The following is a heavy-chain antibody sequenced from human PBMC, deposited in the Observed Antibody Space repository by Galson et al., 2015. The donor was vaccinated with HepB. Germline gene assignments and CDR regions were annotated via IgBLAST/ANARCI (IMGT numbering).Heavy chain of an antibody. J-gene: IGHJ6*03. CDR2: TYYRSKWYN. Sequence: CAISGDSVSSNSAAWNWIRQSPSRGLEWLGRTYYRSKWYNDYAVSVKSRITINPDTSKNQFSLQLNSVTPEDTAVYYCARDREGLRFLEWFPPYMDVWGKGTTVTVSS. D-gene: IGHD3-3*01. V-gene: IGHV6-1*01. CDR1: GDSVSSNSAA. CDR3: ARDREGLRFLEWFPPYMDV.